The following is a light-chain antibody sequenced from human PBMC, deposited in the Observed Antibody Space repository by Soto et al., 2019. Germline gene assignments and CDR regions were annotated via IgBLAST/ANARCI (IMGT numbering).Light chain of an antibody. CDR3: GTWDSSLSAGV. CDR2: DNN. V-gene: IGLV1-51*01. J-gene: IGLJ2*01. CDR1: SSNIGNNY. Sequence: QSVLTQPPSVSAAPGQKVTISCSGGSSNIGNNYVSWYQHLPGTAPKLLISDNNNRPSGIPDRFSGSKSGTSATLAITGLQTGDEADYYCGTWDSSLSAGVFGGGTKLTVL.